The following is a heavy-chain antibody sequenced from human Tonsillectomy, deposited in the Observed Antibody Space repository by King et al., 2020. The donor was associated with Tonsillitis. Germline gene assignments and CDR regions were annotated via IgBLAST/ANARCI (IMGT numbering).Heavy chain of an antibody. CDR3: ARGPYCGGDFYPNDAFDI. J-gene: IGHJ3*02. CDR2: MNPNSGNT. V-gene: IGHV1-8*01. D-gene: IGHD2-21*02. Sequence: VQLVESGAEVKKPGASVKVSCKASGYTFTSYDINWVRQATGQGLEWMGWMNPNSGNTGYAQKFQGRVTMTRNTSISTAYMELSSLRSEDTAVYYCARGPYCGGDFYPNDAFDIWGPGTMVTVSS. CDR1: GYTFTSYD.